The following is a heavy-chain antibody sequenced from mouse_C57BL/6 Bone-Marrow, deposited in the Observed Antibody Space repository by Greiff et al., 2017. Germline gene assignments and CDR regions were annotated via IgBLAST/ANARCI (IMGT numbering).Heavy chain of an antibody. Sequence: EVMLVESGGGLVKPGGSLKLSCAASGFTFSSYAMSWVRQTPEKRLEWVATISDGGSYTYYPDNVKGRFTISRDNAKNNLYLQMSHLKSEDTAMYYYARERGLGKYYFDYWGQGTTLTVSS. CDR1: GFTFSSYA. D-gene: IGHD4-1*01. CDR3: ARERGLGKYYFDY. CDR2: ISDGGSYT. J-gene: IGHJ2*01. V-gene: IGHV5-4*01.